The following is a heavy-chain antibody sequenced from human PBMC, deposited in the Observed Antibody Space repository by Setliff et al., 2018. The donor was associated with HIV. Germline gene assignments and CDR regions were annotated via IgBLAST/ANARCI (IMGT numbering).Heavy chain of an antibody. Sequence: SETLSLTCAVYGGSFSGYYWSWVRQTPGKGLERMGEIDHSGGTKYNPSLKSRVTISLDTSKNQFTLKLSSVTAADTAVYYCARARFWSGYYTGANYYYMDVWGKGTTVTVSS. V-gene: IGHV4-34*01. CDR3: ARARFWSGYYTGANYYYMDV. CDR2: IDHSGGT. D-gene: IGHD3-3*01. J-gene: IGHJ6*03. CDR1: GGSFSGYY.